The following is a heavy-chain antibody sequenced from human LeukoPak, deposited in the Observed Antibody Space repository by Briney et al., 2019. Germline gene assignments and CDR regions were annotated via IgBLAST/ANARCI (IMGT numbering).Heavy chain of an antibody. CDR3: AKRARAARPYYFDY. CDR2: IQYDGSNK. J-gene: IGHJ4*02. V-gene: IGHV3-30*02. CDR1: GFTFSSYG. Sequence: GGSLRLSCAASGFTFSSYGMHWVRQAPGKGLEWVAFIQYDGSNKYYADSVKGRFTISRDNSKNTLYLQMNSLRAEDTAVYYCAKRARAARPYYFDYWGQGTLVTVSS. D-gene: IGHD6-6*01.